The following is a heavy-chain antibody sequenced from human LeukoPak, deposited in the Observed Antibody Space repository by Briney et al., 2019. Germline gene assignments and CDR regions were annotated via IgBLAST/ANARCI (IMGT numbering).Heavy chain of an antibody. Sequence: GGSLRLSCAASGFSFSSYGMHWVRQAPGKGLEWVAVISYDGSNKYYADSVKGRFTISRDNAKNTLYLQMNSLRAEDTAVYYCARDPHGSGSYWGQGTLVTVSS. CDR3: ARDPHGSGSY. CDR1: GFSFSSYG. V-gene: IGHV3-30*03. J-gene: IGHJ4*02. D-gene: IGHD3-10*01. CDR2: ISYDGSNK.